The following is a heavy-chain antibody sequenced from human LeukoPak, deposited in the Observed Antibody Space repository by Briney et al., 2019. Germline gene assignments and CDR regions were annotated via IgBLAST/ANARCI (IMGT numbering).Heavy chain of an antibody. J-gene: IGHJ5*02. CDR2: ISSNGGST. Sequence: PGGSLRLSCAASGFTFSSYAMHWVRQAPGKGLEYASAISSNGGSTYYANSVKGRFTISRDNSKNTLYLQMNSLRAEDTAVYYCAREMFPNWFDPWGQGTLVTVSS. D-gene: IGHD3-10*02. CDR1: GFTFSSYA. CDR3: AREMFPNWFDP. V-gene: IGHV3-64*01.